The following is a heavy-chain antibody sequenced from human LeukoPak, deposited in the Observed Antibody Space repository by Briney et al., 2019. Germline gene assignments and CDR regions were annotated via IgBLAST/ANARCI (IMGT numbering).Heavy chain of an antibody. CDR1: GYTFTSYD. V-gene: IGHV1-8*03. J-gene: IGHJ4*02. D-gene: IGHD5-24*01. CDR2: MNPNRGNT. CDR3: ARGGPKRRDGYNPEFDY. Sequence: ASVKVSCKASGYTFTSYDINWVRQATGQGLEWMGWMNPNRGNTGYAQKFQGRVTITRNTSISTAYMELSSLRSEDTAVYYCARGGPKRRDGYNPEFDYWGQGTLVTVSS.